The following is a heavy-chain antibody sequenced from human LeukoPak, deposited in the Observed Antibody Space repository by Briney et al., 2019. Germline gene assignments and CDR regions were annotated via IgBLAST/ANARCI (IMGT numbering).Heavy chain of an antibody. CDR1: GFSFSSYN. CDR2: ITSSSTYT. J-gene: IGHJ2*01. CDR3: ARDGLAAATLHWCFDL. Sequence: GGSLRLSCAASGFSFSSYNMNWVRQTPGKGLEWVSSITSSSTYTFYADSVKGRFTISRDNARNSLYLQMNSLRAEDTAVYYCARDGLAAATLHWCFDLWGRGTLVTVSS. D-gene: IGHD6-25*01. V-gene: IGHV3-21*01.